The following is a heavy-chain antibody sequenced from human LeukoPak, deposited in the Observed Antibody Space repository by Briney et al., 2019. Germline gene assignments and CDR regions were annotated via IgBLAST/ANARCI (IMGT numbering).Heavy chain of an antibody. CDR2: IIPIFGTA. CDR3: ARAPGPTMDYYYMDV. V-gene: IGHV1-69*05. D-gene: IGHD5-12*01. J-gene: IGHJ6*03. Sequence: GASVKVSCKASGYTFTSYGISWVRQAPGQGLKWMGGIIPIFGTANYAQKFQGRVTITTDESTSTAYMELSSLRSEDTTVYYCARAPGPTMDYYYMDVWGKGTTVTVSS. CDR1: GYTFTSYG.